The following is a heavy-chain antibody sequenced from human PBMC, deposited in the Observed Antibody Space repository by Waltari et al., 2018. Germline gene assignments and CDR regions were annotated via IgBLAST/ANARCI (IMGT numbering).Heavy chain of an antibody. J-gene: IGHJ4*02. Sequence: QVQLVQSGAEVKKPGASVKVSCKASGYTFTGYYMHWVRQAPGQGLEWKGWINPNRGGTNYAQKFQGSVTRTRDTAISTAYMELSRLRSDDTAVYYWARMGARWLVQGLNYWGQGTLVTVSS. CDR3: ARMGARWLVQGLNY. CDR2: INPNRGGT. D-gene: IGHD6-19*01. CDR1: GYTFTGYY. V-gene: IGHV1-2*02.